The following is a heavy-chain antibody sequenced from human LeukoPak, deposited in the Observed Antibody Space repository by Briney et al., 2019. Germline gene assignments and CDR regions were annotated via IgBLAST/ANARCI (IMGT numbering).Heavy chain of an antibody. J-gene: IGHJ4*02. CDR1: GFTFSSYA. V-gene: IGHV3-23*01. Sequence: GGSLRLSCAASGFTFSSYAMSLVRQAPGKGLEVVSAISGSGGSTYYADSVKGRFTISRDNSKNTLYLQMNSLRAEDTAVYYCAKAFVGGSCHYYWGQGTLVTVSS. CDR3: AKAFVGGSCHYY. D-gene: IGHD2-15*01. CDR2: ISGSGGST.